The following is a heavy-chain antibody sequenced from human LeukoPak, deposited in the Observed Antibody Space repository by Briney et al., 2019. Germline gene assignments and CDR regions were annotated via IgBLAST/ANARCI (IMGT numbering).Heavy chain of an antibody. Sequence: GGSLRLSCAASGFTFSSYAMSWIRQAPGKGLEWVSYISSSSSYTNYADSVKGRFTISRDNAKNSLYLQMNSPRAEDTAVYYCARLGYCSGGSCYSGWFDPWGQGTLVTVSS. D-gene: IGHD2-15*01. CDR2: ISSSSSYT. J-gene: IGHJ5*02. CDR1: GFTFSSYA. CDR3: ARLGYCSGGSCYSGWFDP. V-gene: IGHV3-11*03.